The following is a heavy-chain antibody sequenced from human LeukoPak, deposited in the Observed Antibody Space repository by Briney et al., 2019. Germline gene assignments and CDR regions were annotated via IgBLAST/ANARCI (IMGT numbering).Heavy chain of an antibody. CDR1: GFTFSSYA. D-gene: IGHD1-26*01. CDR2: ISYDGSNK. CDR3: AKEGGSYQRPY. V-gene: IGHV3-30-3*01. J-gene: IGHJ4*02. Sequence: GGSLRLSCAASGFTFSSYAMHWVRQAPGKGLEWVAVISYDGSNKYYADSVKGRFTISRDNSENTLYLQMNSLRAEDTAVYYCAKEGGSYQRPYWGQGTLVTVSS.